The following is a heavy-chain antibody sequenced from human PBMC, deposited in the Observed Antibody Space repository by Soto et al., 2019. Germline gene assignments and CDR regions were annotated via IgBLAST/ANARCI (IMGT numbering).Heavy chain of an antibody. Sequence: SETLSLTCTVSGGSISSGDYYWSWIRQPPGKGLEWIGYIYYSGSTYYNPSLKSRVTISVDTSKNQFSLKLSSVTAADTAVYYCAREGGDDYSLFNYYYYYMDVWGKGTTVTVSS. CDR3: AREGGDDYSLFNYYYYYMDV. CDR2: IYYSGST. D-gene: IGHD4-4*01. J-gene: IGHJ6*03. CDR1: GGSISSGDYY. V-gene: IGHV4-30-4*01.